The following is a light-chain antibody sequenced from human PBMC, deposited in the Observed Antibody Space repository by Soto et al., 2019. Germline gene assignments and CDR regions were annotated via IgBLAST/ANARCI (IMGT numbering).Light chain of an antibody. CDR3: SSYTSSGV. J-gene: IGLJ2*01. CDR2: EVS. Sequence: QSALTQPASVSGSPGQSITISCTGTSSDVGGYNYVSWYQQHPGKAPKLMIYEVSNRPSGVSNRFSGSKSGNTASLTISGLQAEDEADYYCSSYTSSGVFGGGTKSPS. CDR1: SSDVGGYNY. V-gene: IGLV2-14*01.